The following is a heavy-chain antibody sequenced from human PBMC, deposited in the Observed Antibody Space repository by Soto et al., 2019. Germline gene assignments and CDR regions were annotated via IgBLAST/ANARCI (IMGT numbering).Heavy chain of an antibody. D-gene: IGHD2-2*01. J-gene: IGHJ5*02. CDR1: GFTFNNVW. CDR3: TTTKTSTSCFDH. V-gene: IGHV3-15*07. Sequence: PGGSLRLSCATSGFTFNNVWMNWVRQAPGKGLEWVGRIKSNTDGGTTEDAAPVRGRFTISRDDSKNTLYLQMNSLKTEDTAVYYCTTTKTSTSCFDHWGLGTLVTVSS. CDR2: IKSNTDGGTT.